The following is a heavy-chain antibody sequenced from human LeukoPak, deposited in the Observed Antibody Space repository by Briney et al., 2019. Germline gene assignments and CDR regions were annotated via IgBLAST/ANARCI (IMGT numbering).Heavy chain of an antibody. CDR2: ITNTGSNT. CDR3: AKNRGAGSHYYYHMNV. J-gene: IGHJ6*03. V-gene: IGHV3-23*01. Sequence: GGSLRLSCAASGFTFSTYAMTWVRQAPGKGLEWVSTITNTGSNTYYADSVKGRFTISRDNSKNTLYLQINSLRVEDTAVYYCAKNRGAGSHYYYHMNVWGKGTTVTVSS. CDR1: GFTFSTYA. D-gene: IGHD1-26*01.